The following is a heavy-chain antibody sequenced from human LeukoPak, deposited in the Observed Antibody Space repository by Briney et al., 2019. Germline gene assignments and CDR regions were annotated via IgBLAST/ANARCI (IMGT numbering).Heavy chain of an antibody. CDR1: GGTFSSYA. Sequence: GASVKVSCKASGGTFSSYAISWVRQAPGQGLEWMGGIIPIFGTANYAQKFQGRVTITADKSTSTAYMELSSLRSEDTAVYYCARVSVGYSTAYYFDYWGQGTLVTVSS. D-gene: IGHD5-12*01. CDR2: IIPIFGTA. J-gene: IGHJ4*02. CDR3: ARVSVGYSTAYYFDY. V-gene: IGHV1-69*06.